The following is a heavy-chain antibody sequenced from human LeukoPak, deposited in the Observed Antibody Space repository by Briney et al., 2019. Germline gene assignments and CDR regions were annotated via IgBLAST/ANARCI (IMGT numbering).Heavy chain of an antibody. J-gene: IGHJ4*02. Sequence: GGPLRLSCAASGFTFSNAWMSWVRQAPGKGLEWVGRIKSKTDGGTTDYAAPVKGRFTISRDDSKNTLYLQMNSLKTEDTAVYYCTTSPLLRFSLGTTEWGQGTLVTVSS. CDR1: GFTFSNAW. D-gene: IGHD3-3*01. CDR3: TTSPLLRFSLGTTE. V-gene: IGHV3-15*01. CDR2: IKSKTDGGTT.